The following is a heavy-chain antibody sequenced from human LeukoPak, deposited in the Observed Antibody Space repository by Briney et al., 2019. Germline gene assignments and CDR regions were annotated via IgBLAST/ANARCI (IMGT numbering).Heavy chain of an antibody. J-gene: IGHJ4*02. CDR3: ASASSGWYNYFDY. V-gene: IGHV4-59*08. Sequence: SETLSLTCTVSGGSISSYYWSWIRQPPGKGLEWIGYIYYSGSTNYNPSLKSRVTISVDTSKNQFSLKLSSVTAADTAVYYCASASSGWYNYFDYWGQGTLVTVSS. D-gene: IGHD6-19*01. CDR2: IYYSGST. CDR1: GGSISSYY.